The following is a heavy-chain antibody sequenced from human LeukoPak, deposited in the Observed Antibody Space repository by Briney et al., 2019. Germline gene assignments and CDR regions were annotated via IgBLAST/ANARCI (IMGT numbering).Heavy chain of an antibody. CDR3: AKGPFVMATIKEYWFDP. CDR1: GFTFSSFW. CDR2: INQDGSEK. D-gene: IGHD5-24*01. Sequence: GGSLRLSCAASGFTFSSFWMSWVRQAPGKGLEWVANINQDGSEKHYVDSVKGRFTISRDNAKNTLYLQMNSLRAEDTAVYYCAKGPFVMATIKEYWFDPWGQGTLVTVSS. V-gene: IGHV3-7*03. J-gene: IGHJ5*02.